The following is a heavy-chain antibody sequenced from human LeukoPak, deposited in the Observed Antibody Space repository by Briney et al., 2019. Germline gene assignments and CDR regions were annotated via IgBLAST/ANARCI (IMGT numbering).Heavy chain of an antibody. CDR2: INPNSGGT. Sequence: ASVKVSCKASGYTFTDYYIHWVRQAPGQGLEWMGWINPNSGGTTYAQKFQGRVTMTRDTSISTVYMELSSLRSDDTDVYYCARSLGAVAGTGFDYWGQGTLVTVSS. D-gene: IGHD6-19*01. CDR3: ARSLGAVAGTGFDY. J-gene: IGHJ4*02. V-gene: IGHV1-2*02. CDR1: GYTFTDYY.